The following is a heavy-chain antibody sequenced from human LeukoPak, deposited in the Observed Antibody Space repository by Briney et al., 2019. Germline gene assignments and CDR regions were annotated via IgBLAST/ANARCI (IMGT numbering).Heavy chain of an antibody. V-gene: IGHV3-74*01. J-gene: IGHJ4*02. CDR2: INSDGSSR. D-gene: IGHD5-24*01. CDR1: GLTFSNYD. CDR3: PRDRGDAYIYFLY. Sequence: PGGSLRLSCVASGLTFSNYDIHWVRQAPGQGLVCVSRINSDGSSRNCADSVKGRFTISRDNAKNTVYLQMNSLRCQYAAVFYCPRDRGDAYIYFLYWGEGSLVTVSS.